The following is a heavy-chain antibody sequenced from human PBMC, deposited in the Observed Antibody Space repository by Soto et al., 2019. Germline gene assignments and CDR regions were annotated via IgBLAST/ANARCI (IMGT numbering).Heavy chain of an antibody. Sequence: PSETLSLTCTVSGGSISSYYWSWIRQPPGKGLEWIGYIYYSGSTNYNPSLKSRVTISVDTSKNQFSLKLSSVTAADTAVYYCARDHFPPPKYDFWSGPVSYYYYYMDVWGKGTTVTVSS. D-gene: IGHD3-3*01. CDR3: ARDHFPPPKYDFWSGPVSYYYYYMDV. V-gene: IGHV4-59*01. J-gene: IGHJ6*03. CDR2: IYYSGST. CDR1: GGSISSYY.